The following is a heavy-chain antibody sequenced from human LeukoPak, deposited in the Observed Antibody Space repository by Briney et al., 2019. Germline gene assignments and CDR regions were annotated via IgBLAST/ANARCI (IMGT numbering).Heavy chain of an antibody. Sequence: PGGSLRLSCAASGFTFSSYAMHWVRQAPGKGLEYVSAISSNGGSTYYANSVKGRFTISRDNSKNTLYLQMGSLRAEDMAVYYCARTPGTNYYDFWSGYHYFDYWGQGTLVTVSS. CDR3: ARTPGTNYYDFWSGYHYFDY. CDR1: GFTFSSYA. D-gene: IGHD3-3*01. CDR2: ISSNGGST. V-gene: IGHV3-64*01. J-gene: IGHJ4*02.